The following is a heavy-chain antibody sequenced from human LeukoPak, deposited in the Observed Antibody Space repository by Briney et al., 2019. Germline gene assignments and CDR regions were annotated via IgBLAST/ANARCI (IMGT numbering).Heavy chain of an antibody. D-gene: IGHD6-19*01. V-gene: IGHV4-59*08. CDR1: GGSIFDYY. CDR3: ARRIGGGWAYWYFDL. Sequence: SETLSLTCTVSGGSIFDYYWSWFRQPPGKALEYIGYIYYSGTTSYNPSLKGRVTMSVDTSKKQLSLKLRSVNGADTAVYYCARRIGGGWAYWYFDLWGRGTLVTVSS. CDR2: IYYSGTT. J-gene: IGHJ2*01.